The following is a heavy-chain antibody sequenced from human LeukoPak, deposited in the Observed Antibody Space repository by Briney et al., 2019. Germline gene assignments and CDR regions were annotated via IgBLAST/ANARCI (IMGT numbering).Heavy chain of an antibody. CDR2: ISYDGSNE. CDR1: GFTFNYYS. D-gene: IGHD6-25*01. V-gene: IGHV3-30*04. CDR3: ARVSGYRTLSFDY. Sequence: GGSLRLSCAASGFTFNYYSMHWVRQAPGKGLEWVAGISYDGSNEYYADAMKGRFTISRDNSKNTLYLQMSSLRAEDTAVYYCARVSGYRTLSFDYWGQGTLVTVSS. J-gene: IGHJ4*02.